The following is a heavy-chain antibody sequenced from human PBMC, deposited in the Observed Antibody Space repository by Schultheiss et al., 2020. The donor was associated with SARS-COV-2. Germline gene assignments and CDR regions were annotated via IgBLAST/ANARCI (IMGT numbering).Heavy chain of an antibody. CDR1: GYTFTSYG. J-gene: IGHJ5*02. CDR3: ARVWGLGRRYCSSTSCPQANWFDP. V-gene: IGHV1-18*04. CDR2: IIPIFGTA. Sequence: ASVKVSCKASGYTFTSYGISWVRQAPGQGLEWMGGIIPIFGTANYAQKFQGRVTMTRDTSTSTVYMELSSLRSDDTAVYYCARVWGLGRRYCSSTSCPQANWFDPWGQGTLVTVSS. D-gene: IGHD2-2*01.